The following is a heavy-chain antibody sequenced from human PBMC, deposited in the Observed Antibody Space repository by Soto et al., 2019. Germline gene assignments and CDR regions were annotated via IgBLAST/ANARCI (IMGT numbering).Heavy chain of an antibody. CDR3: ARRSTAMAYFDY. Sequence: QLQLQESGPGLVKPSETLSLTCTVSGGSISSSSYYWGWIRQPPGKGLEWIGSIYYSGSTYYNPSLKRRVTISVDTSKNQFSLKLSSVTAADTAVYYCARRSTAMAYFDYWGQGTLVTVSS. CDR2: IYYSGST. J-gene: IGHJ4*02. V-gene: IGHV4-39*01. D-gene: IGHD5-18*01. CDR1: GGSISSSSYY.